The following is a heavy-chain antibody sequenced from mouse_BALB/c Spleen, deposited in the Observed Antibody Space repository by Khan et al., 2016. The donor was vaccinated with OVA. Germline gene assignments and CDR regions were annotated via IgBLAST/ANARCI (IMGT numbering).Heavy chain of an antibody. CDR1: GYSITSGYG. D-gene: IGHD1-2*01. CDR3: ARTARIKY. J-gene: IGHJ2*01. V-gene: IGHV3-2*02. Sequence: EVQLVESGPGLVKPSQSLSLTCTVTGYSITSGYGWNWIRQFPGNKLEWMGYISYSGSTNYNPSLKSRISITRDTSKNQFFLQLNSVITEDTATYYCARTARIKYWGQGTTLTVSS. CDR2: ISYSGST.